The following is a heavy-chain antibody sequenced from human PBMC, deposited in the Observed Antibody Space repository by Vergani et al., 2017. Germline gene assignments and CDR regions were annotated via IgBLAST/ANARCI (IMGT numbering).Heavy chain of an antibody. V-gene: IGHV3-30*18. CDR1: GFSFGSYG. CDR2: ISNDGGNK. Sequence: QVQLVESGGNVVQSGTSLRLSCAASGFSFGSYGMHWVRQSPGKGLEWVAVISNDGGNKYYADSVKGRFTIYKDNTVDMLSLQMNSLRPDDTAVYYCAKAVKGYCSSTSCYTGEDWFDPWGQGTLVTVSS. D-gene: IGHD2-2*02. CDR3: AKAVKGYCSSTSCYTGEDWFDP. J-gene: IGHJ5*02.